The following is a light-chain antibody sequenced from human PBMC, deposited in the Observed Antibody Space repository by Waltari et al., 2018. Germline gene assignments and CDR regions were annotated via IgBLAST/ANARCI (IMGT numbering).Light chain of an antibody. J-gene: IGKJ2*01. V-gene: IGKV3-20*01. CDR3: QQYGSSVLYT. CDR1: QRLGKNY. CDR2: GAS. Sequence: ARQRLGKNYLAWYQQKPGQAPRLLIFGASRRAAGIPDRFSGSGSGTDFTLTISRLEPEDFAVYYCQQYGSSVLYTFGQGTKLEIK.